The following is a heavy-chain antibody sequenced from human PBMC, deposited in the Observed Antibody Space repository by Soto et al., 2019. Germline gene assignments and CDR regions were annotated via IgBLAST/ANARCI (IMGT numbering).Heavy chain of an antibody. V-gene: IGHV4-59*01. CDR3: ARGAAGPYYFDY. Sequence: PSETLSLTCTVSGGSISNYFWSWIRQPPGKGLEWIGYIDDSGSTNYNASLKSRVTISVDTSMNQYSLNLSSVTAADTAVYYCARGAAGPYYFDYWGQGTLVTVSS. CDR1: GGSISNYF. J-gene: IGHJ4*02. CDR2: IDDSGST.